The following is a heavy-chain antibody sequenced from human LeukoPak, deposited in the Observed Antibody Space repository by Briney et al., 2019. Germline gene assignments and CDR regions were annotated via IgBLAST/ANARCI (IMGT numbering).Heavy chain of an antibody. CDR2: MSRDGSVN. J-gene: IGHJ1*01. CDR1: GFTFSSYP. V-gene: IGHV3-30-3*01. Sequence: PGGSLRLSCAASGFTFSSYPIHWVRQAPGKGLEWVAVMSRDGSVNYYADYVKGRFTISRDNSKNTLYLQMNSLRAEDTAVYYCAREGTRGYFQHWGQGTLVPVFS. CDR3: AREGTRGYFQH.